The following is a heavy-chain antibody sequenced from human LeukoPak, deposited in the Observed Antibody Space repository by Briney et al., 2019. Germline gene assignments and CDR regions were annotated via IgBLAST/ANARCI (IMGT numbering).Heavy chain of an antibody. CDR2: SGTRSGTK. CDR1: GFTLSSLA. D-gene: IGHD3-16*02. J-gene: IGHJ4*02. CDR3: LLQMTYGELSDPDF. Sequence: GGSLRLSCAASGFTLSSLAMHWVRQAPGKGLEWVSSSGTRSGTKYYADSVMGRFAISRDSAMNSVSLQINSLRAEDTAVYYCLLQMTYGELSDPDFRGQGTLVTVSS. V-gene: IGHV3-21*01.